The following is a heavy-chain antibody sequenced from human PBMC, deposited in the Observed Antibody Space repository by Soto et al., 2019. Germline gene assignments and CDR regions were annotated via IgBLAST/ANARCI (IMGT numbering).Heavy chain of an antibody. J-gene: IGHJ4*02. D-gene: IGHD5-12*01. CDR3: ARWLGYGPHFDY. Sequence: SETLSLTCTVSGGSISSGDYYWSWIRQPPGKGLEWIGYIYYSGSTYYNPSLKSRVTISVDTSKNQFSLKLTSVTAADTAVYYCARWLGYGPHFDYWGQGTLVTVSS. CDR2: IYYSGST. CDR1: GGSISSGDYY. V-gene: IGHV4-30-4*01.